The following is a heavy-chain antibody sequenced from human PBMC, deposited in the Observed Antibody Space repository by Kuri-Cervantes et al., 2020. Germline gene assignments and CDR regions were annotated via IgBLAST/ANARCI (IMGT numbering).Heavy chain of an antibody. V-gene: IGHV3-15*01. Sequence: GGSLRLSCAHSGFTFTNAYMSWVRQAPGKGLEWVGRIKSQTDGGTVSYAAPVKGRFTISRDDSRNTLYLQMNSLKTEDTAVYYCTTDYYDSSGYYSSFGYWGQGTLVTVSS. CDR3: TTDYYDSSGYYSSFGY. CDR2: IKSQTDGGTV. CDR1: GFTFTNAY. D-gene: IGHD3-22*01. J-gene: IGHJ4*02.